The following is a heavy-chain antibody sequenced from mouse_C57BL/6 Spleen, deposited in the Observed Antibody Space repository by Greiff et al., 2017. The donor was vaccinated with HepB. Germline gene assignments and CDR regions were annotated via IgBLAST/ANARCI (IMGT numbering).Heavy chain of an antibody. Sequence: VQLQQPGAELVKPGASVKLSCKASGYTFTSYWMHWVKQRPGRGLEWIGRIDPNSGGTKYNEKFKSKATLTVDKPSSTAYMQLSSLTSEDSAVYYCARREGVTTVVAHFDYWGQGTTLTVSS. CDR2: IDPNSGGT. V-gene: IGHV1-72*01. CDR1: GYTFTSYW. J-gene: IGHJ2*01. D-gene: IGHD1-1*01. CDR3: ARREGVTTVVAHFDY.